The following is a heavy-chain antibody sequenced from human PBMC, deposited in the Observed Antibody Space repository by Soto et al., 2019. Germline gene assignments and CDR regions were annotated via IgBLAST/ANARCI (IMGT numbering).Heavy chain of an antibody. J-gene: IGHJ6*02. D-gene: IGHD6-6*01. CDR3: ARAEYSSSSGYYGMDV. Sequence: PSETLSLTCTVSGGSISSGDYYWSWIRQPPGKGLEWIGYIYYSGSTYYNPSLKSRVTISVDTSKNQFSLKLSSVTAADTAVYYCARAEYSSSSGYYGMDVWGQGTTVTVS. CDR2: IYYSGST. CDR1: GGSISSGDYY. V-gene: IGHV4-30-4*01.